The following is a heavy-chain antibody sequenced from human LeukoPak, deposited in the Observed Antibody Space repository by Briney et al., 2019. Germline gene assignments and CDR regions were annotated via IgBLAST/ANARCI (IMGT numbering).Heavy chain of an antibody. CDR1: GGTFSSYA. CDR3: ATAREYYYDILTGYYKRSGYYFDY. CDR2: IIPIFGTA. V-gene: IGHV1-69*13. J-gene: IGHJ4*02. Sequence: ASVKVSCKASGGTFSSYAISWVRQAPGQGLEWMGGIIPIFGTANYAQKFQGRVTITADESTSTAYMELGSLRSEDTAVYYCATAREYYYDILTGYYKRSGYYFDYWGQGTLVTVSS. D-gene: IGHD3-9*01.